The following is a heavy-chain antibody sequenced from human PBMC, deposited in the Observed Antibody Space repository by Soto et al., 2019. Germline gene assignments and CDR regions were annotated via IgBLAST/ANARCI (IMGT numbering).Heavy chain of an antibody. Sequence: EVQLVESGGGLVQPGRSLRLSCAASGFTFDDYAMHWVRQATGKGRGWVSGMSWNSGSIGYADSVEGRLTISRHNGKNSRYLQINSLRDEDTALYYCAKELGGILTGYQSCSDSRGFDIWGQGTLVTVSS. J-gene: IGHJ3*02. CDR1: GFTFDDYA. CDR3: AKELGGILTGYQSCSDSRGFDI. V-gene: IGHV3-9*01. CDR2: MSWNSGSI. D-gene: IGHD3-9*01.